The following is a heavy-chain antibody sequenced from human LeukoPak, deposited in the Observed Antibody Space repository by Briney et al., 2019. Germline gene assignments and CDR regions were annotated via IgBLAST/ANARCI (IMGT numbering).Heavy chain of an antibody. J-gene: IGHJ4*02. CDR3: ARRNVLLPAAIDS. CDR2: IYYSGTT. D-gene: IGHD2-2*01. CDR1: SGSISSNNYY. V-gene: IGHV4-39*01. Sequence: NSSETLSLTCTVSSGSISSNNYYWGWIRQPPGKGLEWLASIYYSGTTYYNPSLKSRLTISVDTPKNQFSLKLSSVTAADTAVYYCARRNVLLPAAIDSWGQGTLVTVSS.